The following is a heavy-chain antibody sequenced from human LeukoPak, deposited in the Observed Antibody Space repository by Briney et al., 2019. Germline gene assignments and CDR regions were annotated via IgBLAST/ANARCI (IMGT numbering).Heavy chain of an antibody. V-gene: IGHV3-74*01. CDR1: GFTFSSYW. J-gene: IGHJ4*02. D-gene: IGHD3-22*01. CDR3: ARIEDRGAAFDS. CDR2: TNTDRRTT. Sequence: PGGSLRLSCAASGFTFSSYWMHWVRQVPGEGLVWVSRTNTDRRTTSYADSVKGRFTISRDNAKNMLYLQMNSLRVEDTAVYYCARIEDRGAAFDSWGQGVLVTVSS.